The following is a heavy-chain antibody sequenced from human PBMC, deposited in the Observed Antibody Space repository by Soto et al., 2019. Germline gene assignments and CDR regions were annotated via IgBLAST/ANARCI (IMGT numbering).Heavy chain of an antibody. J-gene: IGHJ6*02. CDR3: ARVDTGYGGTYGMDV. Sequence: QVQLQESGPGLVKPSGTLSLTCAVSGGSISSSNWWRWVRQPPGKGLEWIWEIYHSGSTNYTPSLISRVTISVDKTKNQYSLKLSSVTAAVTAVYYCARVDTGYGGTYGMDVWGQGTTVTVSS. CDR1: GGSISSSNW. V-gene: IGHV4-4*02. D-gene: IGHD5-12*01. CDR2: IYHSGST.